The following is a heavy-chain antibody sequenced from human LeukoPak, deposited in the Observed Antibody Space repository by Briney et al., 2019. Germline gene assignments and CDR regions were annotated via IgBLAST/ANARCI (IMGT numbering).Heavy chain of an antibody. V-gene: IGHV3-33*01. CDR3: ARTNQFALRYFDWFNLDSYFDY. CDR2: IWLEGSNK. Sequence: GGSRRLSCAPPGLPFSSYGMHWVRKPPGKGLEWVAVIWLEGSNKYYADSVKGRFTISRDNSKNTLYLQMNSLRAEDTAVYYCARTNQFALRYFDWFNLDSYFDYWGQGTLVTVSS. J-gene: IGHJ4*02. D-gene: IGHD3-9*01. CDR1: GLPFSSYG.